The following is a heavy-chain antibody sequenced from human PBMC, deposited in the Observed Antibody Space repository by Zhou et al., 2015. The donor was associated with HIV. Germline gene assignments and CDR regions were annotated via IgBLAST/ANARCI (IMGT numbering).Heavy chain of an antibody. CDR2: VNPNTGGT. D-gene: IGHD3-22*01. Sequence: QVQLVQSGAEVKKPGASLKVSCKTSRYTFTAYSIHWVRQAPGQGLEWMGWVNPNTGGTNYAQKFQGRVTMTSDTSISTAYMDLSSLRSDDSAVYYCAVVYYYDSSGYRREKYYFDYWGQGTLVTVSS. CDR1: RYTFTAYS. J-gene: IGHJ4*02. V-gene: IGHV1-2*02. CDR3: AVVYYYDSSGYRREKYYFDY.